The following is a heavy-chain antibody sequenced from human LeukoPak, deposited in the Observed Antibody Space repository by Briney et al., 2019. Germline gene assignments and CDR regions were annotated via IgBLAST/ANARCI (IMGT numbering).Heavy chain of an antibody. Sequence: SETLSLTCAVYGGSFSGYYWSWIRQPPGKGLEWIGEINHSESTNYNPSLKSRVTISVDTSKNQFSLKLSSVTAADTAVYYCASVADERSYDYWGQGTLVTVSS. J-gene: IGHJ4*02. D-gene: IGHD2-21*01. V-gene: IGHV4-34*01. CDR2: INHSEST. CDR3: ASVADERSYDY. CDR1: GGSFSGYY.